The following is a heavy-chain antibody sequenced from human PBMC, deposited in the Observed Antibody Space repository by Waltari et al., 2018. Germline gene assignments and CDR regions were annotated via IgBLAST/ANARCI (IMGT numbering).Heavy chain of an antibody. CDR3: ARVPLGHHLGDVNWFDP. D-gene: IGHD1-26*01. J-gene: IGHJ5*02. V-gene: IGHV1-69*05. Sequence: QVQLVQSGAEVKKPGSSVKVSCKASGGTFSSYAISWVRQAPGQGLEWMGRIIPSIGTANDTQKVQGRVTITTDESTSTAYMGLSSLRSEDTAVYCCARVPLGHHLGDVNWFDPWGQGTLVTVSS. CDR1: GGTFSSYA. CDR2: IIPSIGTA.